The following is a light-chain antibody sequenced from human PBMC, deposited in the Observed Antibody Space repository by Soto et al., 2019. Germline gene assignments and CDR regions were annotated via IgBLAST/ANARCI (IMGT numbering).Light chain of an antibody. Sequence: TQSPSSLSASVGDTVTITCRASQTVSRYLNCYLQKSGQSPQLLIYLASNRSSGVPDRFSGSGSGTDFTLKISRVEAEDVGVYYCMQALQTPPLTFGGGTKVDTK. CDR2: LAS. CDR1: QTVSRY. J-gene: IGKJ4*01. CDR3: MQALQTPPLT. V-gene: IGKV2-28*01.